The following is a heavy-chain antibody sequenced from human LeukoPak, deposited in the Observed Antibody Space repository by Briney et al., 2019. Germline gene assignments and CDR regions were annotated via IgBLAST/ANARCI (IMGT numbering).Heavy chain of an antibody. CDR1: GFSLSTSGMC. CDR3: ARYDNSGFFFDP. V-gene: IGHV2-70*11. J-gene: IGHJ5*02. CDR2: IDWDDDK. D-gene: IGHD3-22*01. Sequence: SGPTLVNPTQTLTLTCTFSGFSLSTSGMCVSWIRQPPGKALEWLARIDWDDDKYYSTSLKTRLTISKDTSKNQVVLTMTNMDPVDTATYYCARYDNSGFFFDPWGQGTLVTVSS.